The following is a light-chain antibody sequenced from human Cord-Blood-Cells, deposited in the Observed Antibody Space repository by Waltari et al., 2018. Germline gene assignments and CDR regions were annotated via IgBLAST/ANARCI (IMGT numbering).Light chain of an antibody. V-gene: IGLV3-19*01. CDR2: GKN. CDR3: NSRDSSGNHWV. J-gene: IGLJ3*02. Sequence: SSELTQDPAVSVALGQTVRITFQGDSLRSYYASRNQQKPGQTPVLVIYGKNNRPSGIPDRFSGSSSGNTASLTITGAQAEDEADYYCNSRDSSGNHWVFGGGTKLTVL. CDR1: SLRSYY.